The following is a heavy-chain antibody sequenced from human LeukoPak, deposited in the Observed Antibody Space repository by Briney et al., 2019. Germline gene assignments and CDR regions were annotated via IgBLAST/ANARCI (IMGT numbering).Heavy chain of an antibody. CDR3: ATDLGGYCSSTSCFSFA. CDR1: GYTLTELS. D-gene: IGHD2-2*01. Sequence: ASVKVSCKVSGYTLTELSMHWVRQAPGEGLEWMGGFDPEDGETIYAQKFQGRVTITEDTSTDTAYMELSSLRSEDTAVYYCATDLGGYCSSTSCFSFAWGQGTLVTVSS. CDR2: FDPEDGET. J-gene: IGHJ4*02. V-gene: IGHV1-24*01.